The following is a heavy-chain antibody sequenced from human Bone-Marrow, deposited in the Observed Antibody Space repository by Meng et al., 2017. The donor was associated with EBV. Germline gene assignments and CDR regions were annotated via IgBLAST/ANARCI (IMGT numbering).Heavy chain of an antibody. CDR1: GGTCTGYA. J-gene: IGHJ4*02. CDR3: AREEGTLRLGDHLDY. V-gene: IGHV1-69*15. D-gene: IGHD3-16*01. Sequence: QVQRLRTGAGGKKPGASLKVSGKAYGGTCTGYAIKGVRQAPGTGREWMVRTIPIFGRTTYTQKFRGSVTIIADESTSTAYMELSSLTSEDTAVYYCAREEGTLRLGDHLDYWGQGTLVTVSS. CDR2: TIPIFGRT.